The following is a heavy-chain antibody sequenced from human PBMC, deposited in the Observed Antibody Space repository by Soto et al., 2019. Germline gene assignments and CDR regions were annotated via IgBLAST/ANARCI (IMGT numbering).Heavy chain of an antibody. CDR3: AKGDFWSGYPRSRYYGMDV. D-gene: IGHD3-3*01. V-gene: IGHV3-30*18. CDR1: GFTFSSYG. J-gene: IGHJ6*02. Sequence: GGSLRLSCAASGFTFSSYGMHWVRQAPGKGLKWVAVISYDGSNKYYADSVKGRFTISRDNPKNTLYLQMNSLRAEDTAVYYCAKGDFWSGYPRSRYYGMDVWGQGTTVTVSS. CDR2: ISYDGSNK.